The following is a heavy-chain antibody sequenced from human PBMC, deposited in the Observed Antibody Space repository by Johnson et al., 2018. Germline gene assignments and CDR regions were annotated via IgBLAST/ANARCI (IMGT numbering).Heavy chain of an antibody. CDR3: AKDPGGYSSSSEYFQH. J-gene: IGHJ1*01. CDR2: ISYDGSNK. V-gene: IGHV3-30*18. Sequence: QVQLVESGGGVVQPGRSLRLSCAASGFTFSSYGMHWVRQAPGKGLEWVAVISYDGSNKYYADSVKGRFTISRDNSKNTLDLQMNRLRAEDTAVYYCAKDPGGYSSSSEYFQHCGQGTLVTVSS. CDR1: GFTFSSYG. D-gene: IGHD6-13*01.